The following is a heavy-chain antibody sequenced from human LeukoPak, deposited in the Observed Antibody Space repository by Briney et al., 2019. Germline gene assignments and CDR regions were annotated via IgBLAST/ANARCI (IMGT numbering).Heavy chain of an antibody. CDR2: IYYSGYN. J-gene: IGHJ3*02. CDR1: GGSITSYY. Sequence: SETLSFTCTVSGGSITSYYWAWLRQPPEKGLEWIGYIYYSGYNNYNPSLKSRVSMSVDTSKNQFSLKLTSVTAADTAVYYCARGTGTRITIFGVVISAFDIWGQGTMVTVSS. D-gene: IGHD3-3*01. CDR3: ARGTGTRITIFGVVISAFDI. V-gene: IGHV4-59*08.